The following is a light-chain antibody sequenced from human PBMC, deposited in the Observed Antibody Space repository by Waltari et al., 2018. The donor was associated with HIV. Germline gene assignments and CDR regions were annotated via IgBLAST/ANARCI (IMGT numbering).Light chain of an antibody. Sequence: EIVLTQSPGTLSLSPGERATLSCRASQSASSSYLAWYQQKPGQAPRLLIYGASSRATGIPDRFSGSGSGTDFTLTISRLESEDFAVYYCQQYGSSPLFTFGPGTKVDIK. V-gene: IGKV3-20*01. CDR2: GAS. CDR3: QQYGSSPLFT. J-gene: IGKJ3*01. CDR1: QSASSSY.